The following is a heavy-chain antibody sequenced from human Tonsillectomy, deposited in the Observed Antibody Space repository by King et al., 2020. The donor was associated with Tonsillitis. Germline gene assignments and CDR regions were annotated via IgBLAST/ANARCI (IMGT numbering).Heavy chain of an antibody. CDR2: IKWSGVST. D-gene: IGHD2-15*01. Sequence: VQLVESGGGVVRPGGSLRLSCAASGFTFDDYAMSCGRQAPGKGLEWVSAIKWSGVSTAYADSVKVRFTISRDNAKNSLYLQMNSLRAADTALYSCAREGATVVVVTATRAFDIWGQGTMVTVSS. CDR1: GFTFDDYA. CDR3: AREGATVVVVTATRAFDI. V-gene: IGHV3-20*04. J-gene: IGHJ3*02.